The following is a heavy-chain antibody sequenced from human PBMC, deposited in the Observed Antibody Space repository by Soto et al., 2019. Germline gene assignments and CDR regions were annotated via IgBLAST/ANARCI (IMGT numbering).Heavy chain of an antibody. CDR3: ARSHYLAGYSSSWYEP. CDR2: IWYDGSNK. J-gene: IGHJ5*02. CDR1: GFTFSSYG. Sequence: ILSCAASGFTFSSYGMHWVRQAPGKVPEWVAVIWYDGSNKYYADSVKGRFTISRDNSKNTLYLQMNSLRAEDTAVYYCARSHYLAGYSSSWYEPWRQGSLVTVSS. V-gene: IGHV3-33*01. D-gene: IGHD6-13*01.